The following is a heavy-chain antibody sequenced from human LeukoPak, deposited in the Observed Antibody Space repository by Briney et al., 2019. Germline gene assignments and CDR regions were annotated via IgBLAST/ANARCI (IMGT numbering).Heavy chain of an antibody. Sequence: GGSLRLSCAASGFTFSSFEMNWVRQAPGKGLEWVSYISSSGTTIYYADSVKGRFTISRDNTKNSLYLQMNSLRAEDTAVYYCASLGDTVVAPIDYWGQGTLVTVSS. CDR2: ISSSGTTI. D-gene: IGHD2-2*01. CDR1: GFTFSSFE. V-gene: IGHV3-48*03. J-gene: IGHJ4*02. CDR3: ASLGDTVVAPIDY.